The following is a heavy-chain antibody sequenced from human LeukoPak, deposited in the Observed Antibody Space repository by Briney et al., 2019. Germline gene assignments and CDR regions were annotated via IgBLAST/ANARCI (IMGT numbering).Heavy chain of an antibody. CDR3: ARGAPGIAAAGDYSFDS. V-gene: IGHV4-59*01. D-gene: IGHD6-13*01. J-gene: IGHJ4*02. CDR1: GGSISSYY. Sequence: SETLSLTCTVSGGSISSYYWSWIRQPPGKGLEWIGYMYYRGNTNYDPSLKSRVTISIDTPNNQFSLKLSSVTAADTAVYYCARGAPGIAAAGDYSFDSGAKGPLFTVSP. CDR2: MYYRGNT.